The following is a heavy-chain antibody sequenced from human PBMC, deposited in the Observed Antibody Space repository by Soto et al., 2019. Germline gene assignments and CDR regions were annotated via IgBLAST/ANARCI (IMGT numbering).Heavy chain of an antibody. CDR2: IYDSGST. Sequence: PSETLSLTCTVSGGSISSGGQYWSWIRQHPGKGLEWIGYIYDSGSTYYNPSPRSRVTISVDTSKEQFSLKLRSVTAADTAVYYCARDAAEYYFDLWGRGTLVTVSS. J-gene: IGHJ2*01. D-gene: IGHD6-25*01. V-gene: IGHV4-31*03. CDR1: GGSISSGGQY. CDR3: ARDAAEYYFDL.